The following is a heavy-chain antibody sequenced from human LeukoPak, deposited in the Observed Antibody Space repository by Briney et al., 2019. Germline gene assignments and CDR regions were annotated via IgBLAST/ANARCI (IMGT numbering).Heavy chain of an antibody. J-gene: IGHJ6*03. CDR2: TRNKANSYST. D-gene: IGHD3-16*01. V-gene: IGHV3-72*01. CDR1: GFTFSSYS. Sequence: GGSLRLSCAASGFTFSSYSMNWVRQAPGKGLEWVGRTRNKANSYSTEYAASVKGRCTISTDDSKNSLYLQMNSLKTEDTAVYYCARNVMTGQRNYMDVWGKGTTVTVSS. CDR3: ARNVMTGQRNYMDV.